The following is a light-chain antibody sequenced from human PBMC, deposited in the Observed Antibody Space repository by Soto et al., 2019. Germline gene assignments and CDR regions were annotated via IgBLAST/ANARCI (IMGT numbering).Light chain of an antibody. V-gene: IGLV2-14*01. CDR2: GVT. CDR3: SSSTTSSTLE. J-gene: IGLJ2*01. Sequence: QSALTQPASVSGSPGQSITISCTGTSSDIGAYNYVSWYQQHPGKTPKLMIYGVTNRPSGVSNRFSGSKSGSTASLTISGLQAEDEADYYSSSSTTSSTLEFGGGTKVTVL. CDR1: SSDIGAYNY.